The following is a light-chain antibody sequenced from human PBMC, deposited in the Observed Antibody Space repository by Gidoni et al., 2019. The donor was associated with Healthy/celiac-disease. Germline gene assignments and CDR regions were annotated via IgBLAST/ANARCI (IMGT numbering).Light chain of an antibody. V-gene: IGKV3-15*01. CDR2: GAS. Sequence: EIVMTQSPATLSVSPGERATLSCRASQSVSSNLAWYQQKPGQAPRLLIYGASTRATGIPARFSGSGSGTEFTLTISSLQSEDFAVYYCQQYNNWLYXFXQGTKLEIK. CDR1: QSVSSN. J-gene: IGKJ2*01. CDR3: QQYNNWLYX.